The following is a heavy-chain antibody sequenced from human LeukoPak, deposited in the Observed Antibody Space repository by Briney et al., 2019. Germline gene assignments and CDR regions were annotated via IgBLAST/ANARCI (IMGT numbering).Heavy chain of an antibody. D-gene: IGHD2-21*01. Sequence: SETLSLTCTVPGDSISRYYWSWIRQPPGKGLEWIGYIHYTGTTEYNPSLKSRVTISVDTSKSQFSLNLRSVTAADTAVYYCARDRLHHGNYFDYWGQGTLVTVSS. CDR1: GDSISRYY. CDR2: IHYTGTT. V-gene: IGHV4-59*01. CDR3: ARDRLHHGNYFDY. J-gene: IGHJ4*02.